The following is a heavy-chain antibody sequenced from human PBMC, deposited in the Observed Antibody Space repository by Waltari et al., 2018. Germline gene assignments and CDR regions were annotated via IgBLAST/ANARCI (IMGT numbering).Heavy chain of an antibody. J-gene: IGHJ4*02. D-gene: IGHD3-22*01. CDR3: AKAYYHDKSDYSPGY. V-gene: IGHV3-23*01. Sequence: EVQLLESGGGLVQPGGSLSLSCAPSGLTLRSSAMSWVRQVPGKGLEWISAMSGSGGYKYYADSVKGRFTISGDNSRNTLYLQMNSLRAEDTAVYYCAKAYYHDKSDYSPGYWGQGTLVRVSS. CDR1: GLTLRSSA. CDR2: MSGSGGYK.